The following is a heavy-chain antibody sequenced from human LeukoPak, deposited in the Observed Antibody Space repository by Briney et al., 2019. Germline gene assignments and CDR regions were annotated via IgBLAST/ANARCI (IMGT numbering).Heavy chain of an antibody. Sequence: GGSLRLSCAASGFTFSNYAMSWARQAPGKGLEWVSVISGSGDSTYYADSVKGRFTISRDNPKNTLFLQMNSLRAEDTAVYYCAKVRKSIWYLEFDYWGQGTLVTVSS. CDR2: ISGSGDST. CDR3: AKVRKSIWYLEFDY. CDR1: GFTFSNYA. J-gene: IGHJ4*02. D-gene: IGHD6-13*01. V-gene: IGHV3-23*01.